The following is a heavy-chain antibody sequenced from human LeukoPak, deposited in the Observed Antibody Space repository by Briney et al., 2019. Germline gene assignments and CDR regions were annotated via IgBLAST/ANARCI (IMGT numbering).Heavy chain of an antibody. Sequence: SETLSLTCTVSSGSISSSSYYWGWIRQPPGKGLEWIGSIYYSGSTYYNPSLKSRVTISVDTSKNQFSLKLSSVTAADTAVYYCARLDAVEDGYNPYFDYWGQGTLVTVSS. CDR1: SGSISSSSYY. CDR2: IYYSGST. V-gene: IGHV4-39*01. CDR3: ARLDAVEDGYNPYFDY. J-gene: IGHJ4*02. D-gene: IGHD5-24*01.